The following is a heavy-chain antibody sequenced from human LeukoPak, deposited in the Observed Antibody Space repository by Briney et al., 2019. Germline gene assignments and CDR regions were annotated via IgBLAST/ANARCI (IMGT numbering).Heavy chain of an antibody. CDR3: AKGYSSSWYPRFDP. V-gene: IGHV3-9*01. J-gene: IGHJ5*02. CDR2: ISWNSNSI. D-gene: IGHD6-13*01. Sequence: GGSLRLSCAASGFTFDDYAMHWVRQAPGRGLEWVSGISWNSNSIGYADSVKGRFTISRDNSKNTLYLQMNSLRAEDTAVYYCAKGYSSSWYPRFDPWGQGTLVTVSS. CDR1: GFTFDDYA.